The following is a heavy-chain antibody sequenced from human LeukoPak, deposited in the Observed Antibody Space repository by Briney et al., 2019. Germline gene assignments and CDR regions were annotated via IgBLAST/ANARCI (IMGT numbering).Heavy chain of an antibody. Sequence: ASVKVSCKASGYTFTSYGISWVRQAPGQGLEWMGWISAYNGNTNYAQKLQGRVTMTTDTSTSTAYMELRSLRSDDTAVYYCAREDILTGYYSGGDYWGQGTLVTVSS. CDR2: ISAYNGNT. CDR1: GYTFTSYG. J-gene: IGHJ4*02. D-gene: IGHD3-9*01. CDR3: AREDILTGYYSGGDY. V-gene: IGHV1-18*01.